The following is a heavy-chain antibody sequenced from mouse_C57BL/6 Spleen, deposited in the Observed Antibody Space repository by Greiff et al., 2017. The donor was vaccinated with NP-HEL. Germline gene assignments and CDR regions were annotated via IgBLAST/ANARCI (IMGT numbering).Heavy chain of an antibody. CDR1: GYAFSSYW. D-gene: IGHD1-1*01. CDR3: ARGVDYYGSTYYLDC. V-gene: IGHV1-80*01. J-gene: IGHJ2*01. Sequence: QVQLQQSGAELVKPGASVKISCKASGYAFSSYWMNWVKLRPGKGLEWIGQIYPGDGDTNYNGKFKGKDTLTADKSSSTAYMLLSSLTSEVSAVYLCARGVDYYGSTYYLDCWGQGTTHTVTS. CDR2: IYPGDGDT.